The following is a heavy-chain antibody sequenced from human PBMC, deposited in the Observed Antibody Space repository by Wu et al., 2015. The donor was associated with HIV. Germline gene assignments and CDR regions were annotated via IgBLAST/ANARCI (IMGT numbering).Heavy chain of an antibody. CDR2: MNPNSGNT. D-gene: IGHD3-22*01. CDR1: GYTFTSYD. J-gene: IGHJ4*02. Sequence: QVQLVQSGAEVKKPGASVKVSCKASGYTFTSYDINWVRQATGQGLEWMGWMNPNSGNTGYAQKFQGRVTMTRNTSISTAYMELSSLRSEDTAVYYCARVRDVRSYDSSGYHALFFDYWGQGTLVTVSS. CDR3: ARVRDVRSYDSSGYHALFFDY. V-gene: IGHV1-8*01.